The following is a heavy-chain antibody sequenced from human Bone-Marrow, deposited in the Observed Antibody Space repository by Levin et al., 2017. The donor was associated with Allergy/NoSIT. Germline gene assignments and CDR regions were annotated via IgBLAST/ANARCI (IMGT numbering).Heavy chain of an antibody. CDR2: INTNTGNP. CDR3: ARVLVRITMVQGAKGGDAFDS. CDR1: GYTFTSYA. J-gene: IGHJ3*02. Sequence: GESLKISCKASGYTFTSYAMNWVRQAPGQGLEWMGWINTNTGNPTYAQGFTGRFVFSLDTSVSTAYLQISSLKAEDTAVYYCARVLVRITMVQGAKGGDAFDSWGQGTMVTVSS. V-gene: IGHV7-4-1*02. D-gene: IGHD3-10*01.